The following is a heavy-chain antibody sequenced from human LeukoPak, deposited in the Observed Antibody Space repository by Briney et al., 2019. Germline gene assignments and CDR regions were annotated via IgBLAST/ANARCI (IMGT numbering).Heavy chain of an antibody. CDR2: IYYSGST. D-gene: IGHD3-10*01. J-gene: IGHJ4*02. V-gene: IGHV4-30-4*01. CDR3: ARVTGGSGSYYSPLHFYFDY. Sequence: PSQTLSLTCTVSGGAISSGDYYWSWIRQPPGKGLECIGYIYYSGSTHYNPSLKSRVTISVDTSKNQYSLKLNSVTAADTAVYYCARVTGGSGSYYSPLHFYFDYWGQGTLVTVSS. CDR1: GGAISSGDYY.